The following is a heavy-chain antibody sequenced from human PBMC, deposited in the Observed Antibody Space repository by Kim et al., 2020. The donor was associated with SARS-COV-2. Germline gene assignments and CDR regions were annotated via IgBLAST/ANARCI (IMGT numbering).Heavy chain of an antibody. D-gene: IGHD2-15*01. CDR3: ARDPRYCSGGSCYTFDY. J-gene: IGHJ4*02. Sequence: FQGRVTITRDTSASTAYMELSSLRSEDTAVYYCARDPRYCSGGSCYTFDYWGQGTLVTVSS. V-gene: IGHV1-3*01.